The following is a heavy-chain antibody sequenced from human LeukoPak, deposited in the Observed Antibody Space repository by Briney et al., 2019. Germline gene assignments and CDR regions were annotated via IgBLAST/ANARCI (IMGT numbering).Heavy chain of an antibody. Sequence: GGSLRLSCAASGFTFGSYAMTWVRQAPEQGLEWVSTITSSGDRMFYADSVKGRFTISRDSSKNTLYLQVNSLRAGDTALYYCAKGALYGSGSYYTAFDIWGQGTMVTVPS. CDR3: AKGALYGSGSYYTAFDI. V-gene: IGHV3-23*01. D-gene: IGHD3-10*01. J-gene: IGHJ3*02. CDR1: GFTFGSYA. CDR2: ITSSGDRM.